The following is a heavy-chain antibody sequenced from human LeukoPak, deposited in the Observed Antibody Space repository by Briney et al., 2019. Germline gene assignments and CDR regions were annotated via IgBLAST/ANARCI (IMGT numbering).Heavy chain of an antibody. D-gene: IGHD5-18*01. CDR1: GYTFTDYF. Sequence: GGSVKVSCKASGYTFTDYFMHWVRQAPGQGLEWMGWINTNSGGTHYAQKFQGRVTMTRDTSISTAYMELSRLRSDDTAVYYCARDPGYSSPRGDYWGQGTLVTFSS. CDR2: INTNSGGT. V-gene: IGHV1-2*02. J-gene: IGHJ4*02. CDR3: ARDPGYSSPRGDY.